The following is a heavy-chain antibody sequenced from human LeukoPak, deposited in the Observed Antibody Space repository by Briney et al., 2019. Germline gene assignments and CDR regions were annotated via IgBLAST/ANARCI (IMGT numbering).Heavy chain of an antibody. CDR1: GGTFSSYT. Sequence: GASVKVSCKASGGTFSSYTISWVRQAPGQGLEWMGRIIPILGIANYAQKFQGRLTITADKSTSTAYMELSSLRSEDTAVYYCAILSITIFGVVINDYWGQGPLVTVSS. D-gene: IGHD3-3*01. J-gene: IGHJ4*02. CDR3: AILSITIFGVVINDY. CDR2: IIPILGIA. V-gene: IGHV1-69*02.